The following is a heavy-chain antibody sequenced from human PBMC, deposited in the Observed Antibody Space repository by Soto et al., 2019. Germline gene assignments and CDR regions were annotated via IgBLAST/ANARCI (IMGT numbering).Heavy chain of an antibody. V-gene: IGHV2-5*02. CDR3: ALRRGYCSGGSCYSIWFDP. Sequence: QITLKESGPTLVKPTQTLTLTCTFSGFSHSTSGVGVAWIRQPPGKALEWLALIYWDDDKRYSPSLKSRLTLTKDTSKNQVVLTMTNMDPVDTATYYCALRRGYCSGGSCYSIWFDPWGQGTLVTVSS. CDR1: GFSHSTSGVG. J-gene: IGHJ5*02. D-gene: IGHD2-15*01. CDR2: IYWDDDK.